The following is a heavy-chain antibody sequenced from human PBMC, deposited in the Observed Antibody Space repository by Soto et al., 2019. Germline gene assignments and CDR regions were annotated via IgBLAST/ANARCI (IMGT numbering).Heavy chain of an antibody. CDR2: IYSGGST. J-gene: IGHJ4*02. D-gene: IGHD3-22*01. Sequence: GGSLRLSCAASGFTFSSYWMHWVRQAPGKGLEWVSVIYSGGSTYYADSVKGRFTISRHNSKNTLYLQMNSLRAEDTAVYYCARGYYDSSGDYGGTFDYWGQGTLVTVSS. V-gene: IGHV3-53*04. CDR1: GFTFSSYW. CDR3: ARGYYDSSGDYGGTFDY.